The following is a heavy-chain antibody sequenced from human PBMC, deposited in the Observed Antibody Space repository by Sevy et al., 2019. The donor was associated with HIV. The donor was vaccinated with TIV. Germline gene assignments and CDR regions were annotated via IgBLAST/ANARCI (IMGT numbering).Heavy chain of an antibody. CDR2: ISNSGAGI. CDR1: GFTFSDYG. D-gene: IGHD1-1*01. CDR3: GKRRTTGMTDWFDS. J-gene: IGHJ5*01. Sequence: GGSLRLSCAVSGFTFSDYGMTWVRQAPGKGLECVSSISNSGAGIYYADSVKGRFIISRDNSKNTVYLQMNSLRAEDTALYYCGKRRTTGMTDWFDSWGQGTLVTVSS. V-gene: IGHV3-23*01.